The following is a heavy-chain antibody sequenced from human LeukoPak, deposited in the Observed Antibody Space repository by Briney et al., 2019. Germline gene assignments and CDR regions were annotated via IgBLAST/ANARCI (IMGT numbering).Heavy chain of an antibody. CDR3: ARMNYDILTGYYFLDY. Sequence: PSQTLSLTCTVSGGSISSGSYYWSWIRQPAGKGLEWIGRIYTSGSTNYNPSLKSRVTISVDTSKNQFSLKLSSVTAADTAVYYCARMNYDILTGYYFLDYWGQGTLVTVSS. J-gene: IGHJ4*02. V-gene: IGHV4-61*02. CDR1: GGSISSGSYY. D-gene: IGHD3-9*01. CDR2: IYTSGST.